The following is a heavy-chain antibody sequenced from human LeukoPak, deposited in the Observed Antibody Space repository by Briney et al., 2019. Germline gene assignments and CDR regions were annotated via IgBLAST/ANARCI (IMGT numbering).Heavy chain of an antibody. V-gene: IGHV3-53*01. J-gene: IGHJ4*02. CDR3: ARDLLL. CDR2: IYSGGST. CDR1: GGSISSYY. D-gene: IGHD1-26*01. Sequence: ETLSLTCTVSGGSISSYYWSWVRQAPGKGLEWVPVIYSGGSTYYADSVKGRFTISRDNSKNTLYLQMNSLRAEDTAVYYCARDLLLRGQGTLVTVSS.